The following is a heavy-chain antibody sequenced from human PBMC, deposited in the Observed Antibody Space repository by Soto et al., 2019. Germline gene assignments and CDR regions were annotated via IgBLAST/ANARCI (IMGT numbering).Heavy chain of an antibody. CDR3: AKDPYDFWSGYYSDYYYGMDV. D-gene: IGHD3-3*01. CDR2: ISGSGGST. J-gene: IGHJ6*02. CDR1: GFTFSSYA. Sequence: GGSLRFSCAASGFTFSSYAMNWVRQAPGKGLEWVSAISGSGGSTYYADSVKGRFTISRDNSKNTRYLQMNSLRAEDTAVYYCAKDPYDFWSGYYSDYYYGMDVWGQGTTVTVSS. V-gene: IGHV3-23*01.